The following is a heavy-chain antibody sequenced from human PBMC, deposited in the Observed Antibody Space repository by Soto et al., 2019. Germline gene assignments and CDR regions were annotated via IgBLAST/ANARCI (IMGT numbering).Heavy chain of an antibody. CDR3: ARLGQLDPLGYYYYMDV. J-gene: IGHJ6*03. V-gene: IGHV4-34*09. CDR2: INHSGST. D-gene: IGHD6-6*01. CDR1: GGSFSGYY. Sequence: SETLSLTCAVYGGSFSGYYWSWIRQPPGKGLEWIGEINHSGSTNYNPSLKSRVTISVDTSKNQFSLKLSSVTAADTAVYYCARLGQLDPLGYYYYMDVWGKGSTGTVSS.